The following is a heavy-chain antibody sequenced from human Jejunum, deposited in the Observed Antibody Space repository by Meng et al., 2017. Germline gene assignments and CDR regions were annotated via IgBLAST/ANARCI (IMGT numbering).Heavy chain of an antibody. D-gene: IGHD1-26*01. J-gene: IGHJ4*02. CDR1: GHSFNIPDYY. CDR2: LYYSGST. V-gene: IGHV4-30-4*01. CDR3: ARSPYSGSALPFFDY. Sequence: QLQLQESCPGPVKPSQTLSLTCTVSGHSFNIPDYYWSWIRQPSEKGLEWIGYLYYSGSTYYNPSLKSRVSISGDTSNKQFSLKLTSVTAADTAVYYCARSPYSGSALPFFDYWGQGSLVTVSS.